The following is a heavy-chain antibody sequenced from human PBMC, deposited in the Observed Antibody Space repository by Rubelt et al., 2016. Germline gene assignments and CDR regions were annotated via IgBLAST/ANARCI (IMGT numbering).Heavy chain of an antibody. CDR1: GGSISSSSYY. CDR2: IYYSGST. CDR3: AGQGGSSGWYPFDY. V-gene: IGHV4-39*01. Sequence: QLQLQESGPGLVKPSETLSLTCTVSGGSISSSSYYWGWIRQPPGKGLEWIGSIYYSGSTYYNPSLESRVTIFVDTSKNQFSPTLSSVPAADTAVYDCAGQGGSSGWYPFDYWGQGTLVTVSS. J-gene: IGHJ4*02. D-gene: IGHD6-19*01.